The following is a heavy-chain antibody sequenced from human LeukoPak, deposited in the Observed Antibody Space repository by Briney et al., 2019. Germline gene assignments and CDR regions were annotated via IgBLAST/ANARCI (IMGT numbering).Heavy chain of an antibody. V-gene: IGHV3-53*01. CDR3: ARGQIYYDSSGPDAFDI. J-gene: IGHJ3*02. CDR1: GFTVSSNY. D-gene: IGHD3-22*01. CDR2: IYSDGET. Sequence: GGPLRLSCAASGFTVSSNYMSWVRQAPGNGLQWVSVIYSDGETYYADSLKGRFTISSDNSKNMLYLQMNSLRAEDTAVYYCARGQIYYDSSGPDAFDIWGQGTMVTVSS.